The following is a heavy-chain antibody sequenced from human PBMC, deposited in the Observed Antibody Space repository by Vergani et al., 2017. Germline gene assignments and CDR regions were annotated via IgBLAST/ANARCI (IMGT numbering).Heavy chain of an antibody. CDR1: GFTFSSFA. D-gene: IGHD2-2*01. Sequence: EVNLLESGGGLVQPGGSVRLSCEDSGFTFSSFAMSWVRQAPGKGLEWVAAISDTGSVTYHADSVKGRFTISRDKSKNTLYLQMDNLRAEDTATYYCAKDRGYCSSTTCLWALDGWGQGTLVTVSS. CDR3: AKDRGYCSSTTCLWALDG. J-gene: IGHJ4*02. V-gene: IGHV3-23*01. CDR2: ISDTGSVT.